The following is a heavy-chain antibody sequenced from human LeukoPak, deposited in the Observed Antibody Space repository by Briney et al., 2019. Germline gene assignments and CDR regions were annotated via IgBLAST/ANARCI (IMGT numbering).Heavy chain of an antibody. CDR2: ISSSSDTI. J-gene: IGHJ3*01. CDR1: GFTFNNYH. V-gene: IGHV3-48*04. CDR3: ARRDDFDL. Sequence: GGSLRLSCAASGFTFNNYHMNWVRQAPGKGLEWVSFISSSSDTIYYADSVKGRFAISRDNAKNSLYLQMNSLRAEDTAVYFCARRDDFDLWGQGTMVTVSS.